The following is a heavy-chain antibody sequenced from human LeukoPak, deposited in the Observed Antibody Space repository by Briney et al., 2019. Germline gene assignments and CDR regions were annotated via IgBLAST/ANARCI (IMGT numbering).Heavy chain of an antibody. CDR3: ARGLGAEYSSSSKNPSFDY. CDR1: GGSFSGYY. J-gene: IGHJ4*02. CDR2: INHSGST. Sequence: SETLSLTCAVYGGSFSGYYWSWIRQPPGKGLEWIGEINHSGSTNYNPSLKSRVTISVDTSKNQFSLKLSSVTAADTAVYYCARGLGAEYSSSSKNPSFDYWGQGTLVTVSS. V-gene: IGHV4-34*01. D-gene: IGHD6-6*01.